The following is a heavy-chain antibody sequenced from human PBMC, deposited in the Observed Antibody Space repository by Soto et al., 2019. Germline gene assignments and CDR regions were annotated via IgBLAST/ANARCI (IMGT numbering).Heavy chain of an antibody. CDR3: AKGGTPYYYDSSGYYFDY. Sequence: GGSLRLSCAASGFTFSSYAMSWVRQAPGKGLEWVSAISGSGGSTYYADSVKGRFTISRDNSKNTLYLQMNSLRAEDTAVYYCAKGGTPYYYDSSGYYFDYWGQGTLVTVSS. CDR2: ISGSGGST. V-gene: IGHV3-23*01. D-gene: IGHD3-22*01. CDR1: GFTFSSYA. J-gene: IGHJ4*02.